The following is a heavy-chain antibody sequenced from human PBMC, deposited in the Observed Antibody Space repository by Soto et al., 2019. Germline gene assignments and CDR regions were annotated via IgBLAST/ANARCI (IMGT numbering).Heavy chain of an antibody. CDR3: ARAPIYSSSFAYYYYYYGMDV. CDR2: IYPGDSDT. V-gene: IGHV5-51*01. D-gene: IGHD6-13*01. J-gene: IGHJ6*02. Sequence: GESLKISCKGSGYSFTTTWISWVRQMPGKGLEWMGIIYPGDSDTRYSPSFQGQVTISADKSISTAYLQWSSLKASDTAMYYCARAPIYSSSFAYYYYYYGMDVWGQGTTVAVSS. CDR1: GYSFTTTW.